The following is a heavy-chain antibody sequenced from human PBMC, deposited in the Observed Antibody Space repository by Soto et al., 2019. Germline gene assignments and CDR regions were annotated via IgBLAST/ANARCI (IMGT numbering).Heavy chain of an antibody. V-gene: IGHV3-48*01. Sequence: EVQLVESGGGLVQPGGSLRLSCAASGFTFSSYSMNWVRQAPGKGLEWVSYISSSSGTIYYADSVKGRFTISRDNAENSLYLQMNSLRAEYTAVYYCARASTYCSRTSCLSYWGQGTLVTVSS. CDR1: GFTFSSYS. D-gene: IGHD2-2*01. CDR2: ISSSSGTI. CDR3: ARASTYCSRTSCLSY. J-gene: IGHJ4*02.